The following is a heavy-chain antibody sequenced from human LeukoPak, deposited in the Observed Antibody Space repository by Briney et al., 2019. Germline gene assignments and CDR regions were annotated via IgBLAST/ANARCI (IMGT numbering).Heavy chain of an antibody. CDR3: AKGFSY. Sequence: PGGSLRLSCAASRFIFSDFGVHWVRQAPGKGLDWVAFIRNDGSDEYYADSVKGRFTISRDNSKNTLYLQMNSLRAEDTAVYYCAKGFSYWGQGTLVTVSS. CDR1: RFIFSDFG. V-gene: IGHV3-30*02. J-gene: IGHJ4*02. D-gene: IGHD3-3*01. CDR2: IRNDGSDE.